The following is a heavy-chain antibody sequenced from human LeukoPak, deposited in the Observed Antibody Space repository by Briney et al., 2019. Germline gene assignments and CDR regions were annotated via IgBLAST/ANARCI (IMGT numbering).Heavy chain of an antibody. CDR1: GFTFSSYA. CDR3: AKIRSTRAVDTAMVFDY. D-gene: IGHD5-18*01. Sequence: PGGSLRLSCAASGFTFSSYAMSWVRQAPGRGLEWVSAISGSGGSTYYADSVKGRFTISRDNSKNTLYLQMNSLRAEDTAVYYSAKIRSTRAVDTAMVFDYWGQGTLVTVSS. V-gene: IGHV3-23*01. J-gene: IGHJ4*02. CDR2: ISGSGGST.